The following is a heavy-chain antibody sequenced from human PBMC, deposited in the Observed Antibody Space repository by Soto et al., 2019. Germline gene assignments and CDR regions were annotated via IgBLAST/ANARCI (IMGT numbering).Heavy chain of an antibody. CDR1: GFTFSSYG. J-gene: IGHJ6*03. Sequence: QVQLVESGGGVVQPGRSLRLSCAASGFTFSSYGMHWVRQAPGKGLEWVAVISYDGSNKYYADSVKGRFTISRDNSKNTLYLQMNSLRAEDTALYYCAKDPRIAAAGPTSIRYYYYYMDVWGEGTTVTVSS. CDR3: AKDPRIAAAGPTSIRYYYYYMDV. CDR2: ISYDGSNK. D-gene: IGHD6-13*01. V-gene: IGHV3-30*18.